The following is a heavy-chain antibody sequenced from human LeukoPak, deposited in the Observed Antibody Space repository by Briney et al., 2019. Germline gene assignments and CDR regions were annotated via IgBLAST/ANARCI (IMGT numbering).Heavy chain of an antibody. D-gene: IGHD5-12*01. Sequence: SETLSLTCTVSGGSISSYYWSWIRQPPGKGLEWIGYIYYSGSTNYNPSLKSRVTISVDTSKNQFSLKLSSVTAADTAVYYCARGDPGGYVFGDFDYWGQGTLVTVPS. J-gene: IGHJ4*02. CDR1: GGSISSYY. CDR2: IYYSGST. V-gene: IGHV4-59*01. CDR3: ARGDPGGYVFGDFDY.